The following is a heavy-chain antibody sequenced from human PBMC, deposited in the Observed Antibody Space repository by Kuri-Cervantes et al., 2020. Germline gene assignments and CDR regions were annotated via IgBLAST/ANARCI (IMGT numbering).Heavy chain of an antibody. D-gene: IGHD1-7*01. CDR3: ARDNSYNWNYVGWFDP. Sequence: GGSLRLSCAASGFTFSSYAMHWVRQAPGKGLEWVAVISYDGSNKYYADSVKGRFTISRDNSKNTLYLQMNSLRAEDTAVYYCARDNSYNWNYVGWFDPWGQGTLVTVSS. J-gene: IGHJ5*02. CDR2: ISYDGSNK. V-gene: IGHV3-30*07. CDR1: GFTFSSYA.